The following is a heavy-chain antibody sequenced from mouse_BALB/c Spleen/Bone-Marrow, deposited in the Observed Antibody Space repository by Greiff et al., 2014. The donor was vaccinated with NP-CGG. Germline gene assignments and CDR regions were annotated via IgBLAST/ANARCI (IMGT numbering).Heavy chain of an antibody. CDR3: ARLYYYGNFDY. CDR2: INPDSSTI. CDR1: GFDFSRYW. J-gene: IGHJ2*01. Sequence: LMESGGSLKLSCAASGFDFSRYWMSWVRQAPGKGLEWIGEINPDSSTINYTPSLKDKFIISRDNAKNTLYLQMSKVRSEDTALYYCARLYYYGNFDYWGQGTTLTVSS. V-gene: IGHV4-1*02. D-gene: IGHD1-1*01.